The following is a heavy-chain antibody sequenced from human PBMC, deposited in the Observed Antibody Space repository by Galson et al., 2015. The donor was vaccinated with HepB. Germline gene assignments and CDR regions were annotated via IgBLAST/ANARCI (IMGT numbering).Heavy chain of an antibody. J-gene: IGHJ4*02. CDR2: IYWNGARV. D-gene: IGHD3-10*01. CDR1: GFTSRDLA. Sequence: SLRLSCAASGFTSRDLAMHWVRQPPGKGLEWVGGIYWNGARVDYADSVKGRFTISRDNAKNSLYLQMNSLRPEDTALYYCGRDQRPGGLGFWGQGTQVTVSS. CDR3: GRDQRPGGLGF. V-gene: IGHV3-9*02.